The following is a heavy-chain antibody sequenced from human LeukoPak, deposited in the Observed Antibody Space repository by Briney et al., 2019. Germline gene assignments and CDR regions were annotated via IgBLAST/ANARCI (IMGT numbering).Heavy chain of an antibody. J-gene: IGHJ4*02. D-gene: IGHD6-13*01. CDR2: IKSDGSST. V-gene: IGHV3-74*03. Sequence: GGSLRLSCAASGFAFSSYWMHWVRQAPGKGLVWVSCIKSDGSSTTYADSVKGRFTISRDNAKNTLHLQMNSLRAEDTAVYYCARDSSSWYYDYWGQGTLVTVSS. CDR1: GFAFSSYW. CDR3: ARDSSSWYYDY.